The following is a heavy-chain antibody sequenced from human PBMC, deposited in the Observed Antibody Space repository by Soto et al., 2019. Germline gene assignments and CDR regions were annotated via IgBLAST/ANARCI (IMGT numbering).Heavy chain of an antibody. D-gene: IGHD2-21*02. Sequence: SETLCVPCTVAGGTSGGFDGSWIRQPQGKGLEWIGYMYNTGSTIYTPSLKSRVTISVDTSKNQFSLKLNSVTAADTAVYYCARDLWGYCGADCYPLDVWGQGTTVTVSS. J-gene: IGHJ6*02. CDR1: GGTSGGFD. CDR3: ARDLWGYCGADCYPLDV. CDR2: MYNTGST. V-gene: IGHV4-59*01.